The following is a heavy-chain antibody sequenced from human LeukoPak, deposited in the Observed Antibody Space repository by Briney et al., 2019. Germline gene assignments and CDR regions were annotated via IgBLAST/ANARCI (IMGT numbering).Heavy chain of an antibody. D-gene: IGHD2-2*01. CDR3: ARDPVPAAARHFDY. Sequence: GGSLRLSCAASGFTVSSNYMSWVRQAPGKGLEWVAVTSSDGTVKYYPDSVKGRFTISRDNSKNTLYLQVNSLRPVDTGVYYCARDPVPAAARHFDYWGQGTLVTVSS. CDR1: GFTVSSNY. CDR2: TSSDGTVK. V-gene: IGHV3-30-3*01. J-gene: IGHJ4*01.